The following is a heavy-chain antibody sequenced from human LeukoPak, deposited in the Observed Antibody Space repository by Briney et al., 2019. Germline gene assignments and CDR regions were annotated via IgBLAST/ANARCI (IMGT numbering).Heavy chain of an antibody. CDR2: INHSGST. V-gene: IGHV4-34*01. CDR3: ARARVTMVRGVDFNY. Sequence: SETLSLTCAVYGGSFSGYYWSWIRQPPGKGLEWIGEINHSGSTNYNPSLKSRVTISVGTSKNQFSLKLSSVTAADTAVYYCARARVTMVRGVDFNYWGQGTLVTVSS. J-gene: IGHJ4*02. CDR1: GGSFSGYY. D-gene: IGHD3-10*01.